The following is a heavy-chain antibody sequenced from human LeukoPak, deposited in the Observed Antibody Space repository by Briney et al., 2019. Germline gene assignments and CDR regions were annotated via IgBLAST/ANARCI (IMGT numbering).Heavy chain of an antibody. J-gene: IGHJ2*01. V-gene: IGHV4-34*01. CDR2: INQRRNT. Sequence: PSETLSLTCVVYGESFSGYSWSWIRQPPGKGLEWIGEINQRRNTNYNPSLKNRVTISIDTSKNQFSLKLSSVTAADTAVYYCARHGWHAWYFDLWGRGTLVTVSS. CDR3: ARHGWHAWYFDL. CDR1: GESFSGYS. D-gene: IGHD6-19*01.